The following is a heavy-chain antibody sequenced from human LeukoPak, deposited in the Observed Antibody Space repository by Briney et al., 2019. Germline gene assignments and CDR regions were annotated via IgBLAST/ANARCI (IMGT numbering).Heavy chain of an antibody. V-gene: IGHV1-3*01. J-gene: IGHJ1*01. D-gene: IGHD6-13*01. CDR1: GYTFTSYA. Sequence: ASVKGSCKASGYTFTSYAMHWVRQAPGQRIEWMGWINAGNGNTKYSQKFQCRVTITRDTSASTAYMELSSLRSEDTAVYYCARDPLPPRGPQKAGTGLGYFQHWGQGTLVTVSS. CDR2: INAGNGNT. CDR3: ARDPLPPRGPQKAGTGLGYFQH.